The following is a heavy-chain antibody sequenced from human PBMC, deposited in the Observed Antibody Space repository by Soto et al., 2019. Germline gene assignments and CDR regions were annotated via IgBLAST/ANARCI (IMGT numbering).Heavy chain of an antibody. CDR3: ARDQILWLVSGYYYYGMDV. V-gene: IGHV4-31*03. CDR2: IYYSGST. Sequence: QVQLQESGPGLVKPSQTLSLTCTVSGGSISSGGYYWSWIRQHPGKGLEWIGYIYYSGSTYYNPPLKSRVTISVDTSKNQFSLKLSSVTAADTAVYYCARDQILWLVSGYYYYGMDVWGQGTTVTVSS. D-gene: IGHD3-10*01. CDR1: GGSISSGGYY. J-gene: IGHJ6*02.